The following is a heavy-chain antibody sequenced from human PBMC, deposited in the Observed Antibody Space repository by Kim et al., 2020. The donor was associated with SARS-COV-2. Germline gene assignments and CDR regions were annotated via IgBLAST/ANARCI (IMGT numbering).Heavy chain of an antibody. CDR3: ARISTVTSNFDY. CDR1: GESFSGYD. V-gene: IGHV4-34*01. Sequence: SETLSLTCAVYGESFSGYDGGCVRGPPGKGLEWIGEITHSGSTNYNPSLKSRVTISVDTSKNQFSLKLNSVTAADTAVYYCARISTVTSNFDYWGQGT. CDR2: ITHSGST. J-gene: IGHJ4*02. D-gene: IGHD4-17*01.